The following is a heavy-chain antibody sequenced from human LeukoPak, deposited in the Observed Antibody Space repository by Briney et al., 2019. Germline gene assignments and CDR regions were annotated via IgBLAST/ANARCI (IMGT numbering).Heavy chain of an antibody. Sequence: SETLSLTCAVYGGSFSGYYWSWIRQPPGKGLEWIGEINHSGSTNYNPSLKSRVTISVDTSKNQFSLKLSSATAADTAVYYCARTYYYDSSGYKTGYYFDYWGQGTLVTVSS. J-gene: IGHJ4*02. D-gene: IGHD3-22*01. CDR3: ARTYYYDSSGYKTGYYFDY. V-gene: IGHV4-34*01. CDR1: GGSFSGYY. CDR2: INHSGST.